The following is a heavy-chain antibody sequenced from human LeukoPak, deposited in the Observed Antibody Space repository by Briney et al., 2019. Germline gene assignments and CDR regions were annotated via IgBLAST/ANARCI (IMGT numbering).Heavy chain of an antibody. CDR3: ARGHYYDSNGYYLNYFDY. V-gene: IGHV3-33*08. CDR2: IWYDGSNN. CDR1: GFTFSNAW. D-gene: IGHD3-22*01. Sequence: GGSLRLSCAASGFTFSNAWMNWVRQAPGKGLEWVAVIWYDGSNNHFADSVKGRFTISRDNSKNTLYLQMNSLRAEDTAVYYCARGHYYDSNGYYLNYFDYWGQGTLVTVSS. J-gene: IGHJ4*02.